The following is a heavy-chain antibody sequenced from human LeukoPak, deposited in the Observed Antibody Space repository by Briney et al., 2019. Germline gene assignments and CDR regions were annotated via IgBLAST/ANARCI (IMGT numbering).Heavy chain of an antibody. CDR3: ARTAYGSGSYYNGGGYYFDY. V-gene: IGHV3-30-3*01. CDR2: ISYDGSNK. CDR1: GFTFSSYA. J-gene: IGHJ4*02. D-gene: IGHD3-10*01. Sequence: PGGSLRLSCAASGFTFSSYAMHWVRQAPGKGLEWVAVISYDGSNKYYADSVKGRFTISRDDAKNSLYLQMNSLRAEDTAVYYCARTAYGSGSYYNGGGYYFDYWGQGTLVTVFS.